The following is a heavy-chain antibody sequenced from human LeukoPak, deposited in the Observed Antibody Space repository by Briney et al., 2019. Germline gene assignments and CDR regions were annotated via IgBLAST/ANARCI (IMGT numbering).Heavy chain of an antibody. CDR3: ARGPRSSVVVTAFFDY. D-gene: IGHD2-21*02. CDR1: GFTVSSNF. J-gene: IGHJ4*02. CDR2: VYSGGTT. Sequence: PGGSLRLSCAASGFTVSSNFMSWVRQAPGKGLEWVSVVYSGGTTYYADSVKGRFTISRDNSKNTLYLQMNSLRVEDTAMYYCARGPRSSVVVTAFFDYWGQGTLVTVPS. V-gene: IGHV3-53*01.